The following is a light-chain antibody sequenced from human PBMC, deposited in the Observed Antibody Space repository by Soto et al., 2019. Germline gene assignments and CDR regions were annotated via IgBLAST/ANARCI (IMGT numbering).Light chain of an antibody. Sequence: DTPLTQSPSFLSASVGDRVLSTCRASQDVSRSVGWNQQKAGKAPKLLISAASTLHSGVPSRFSGSGSGTDFTLTISSLQPEEFATYDCLQLWAYPLTFGGGTKVDI. CDR1: QDVSRS. CDR3: LQLWAYPLT. CDR2: AAS. J-gene: IGKJ4*01. V-gene: IGKV1-9*01.